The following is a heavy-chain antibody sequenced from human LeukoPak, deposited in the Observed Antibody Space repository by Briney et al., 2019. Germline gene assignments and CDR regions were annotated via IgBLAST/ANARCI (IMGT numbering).Heavy chain of an antibody. CDR2: ISSSGDNT. Sequence: PGGSLRLSCAASGFTFSSYAMSWGRQAPGKGLEWVSVISSSGDNTYYADSVKGRFTISRDNSKNTQYLQMNSLRAEDTAVYYCLRDCNNIRCSGARMDVWGQGATVIVSS. D-gene: IGHD2/OR15-2a*01. V-gene: IGHV3-23*01. J-gene: IGHJ6*02. CDR1: GFTFSSYA. CDR3: LRDCNNIRCSGARMDV.